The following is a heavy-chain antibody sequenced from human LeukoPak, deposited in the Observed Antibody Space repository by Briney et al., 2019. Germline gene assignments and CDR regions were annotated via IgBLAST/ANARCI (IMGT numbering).Heavy chain of an antibody. CDR1: GGSISSYY. CDR3: ARGPYITMIVVDWYFDL. J-gene: IGHJ2*01. CDR2: IYYSGST. V-gene: IGHV4-59*01. D-gene: IGHD3-22*01. Sequence: PSETLSLTCTVSGGSISSYYWSWIRQPPGKGLEWIGYIYYSGSTNYNPSLKSRVTISVDTSKNQFSLKLSSVTAADTAVYYCARGPYITMIVVDWYFDLWGRGTLVTVSS.